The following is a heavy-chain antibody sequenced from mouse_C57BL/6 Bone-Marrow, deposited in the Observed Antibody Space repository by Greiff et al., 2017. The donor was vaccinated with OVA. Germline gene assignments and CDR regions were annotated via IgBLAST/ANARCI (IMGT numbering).Heavy chain of an antibody. CDR3: ARGDSNYACWYFDV. Sequence: QVQLQQPGAELVKPGASVKLSCKASGYTFTSYWMHWVKQRPGQGLEWIGMIHPNSGSTNYNEKFKSKATLTVDKSSSTAYMQLSSLTSEDSAVYYCARGDSNYACWYFDVWGTGTTVTVSS. V-gene: IGHV1-64*01. J-gene: IGHJ1*03. CDR2: IHPNSGST. D-gene: IGHD2-5*01. CDR1: GYTFTSYW.